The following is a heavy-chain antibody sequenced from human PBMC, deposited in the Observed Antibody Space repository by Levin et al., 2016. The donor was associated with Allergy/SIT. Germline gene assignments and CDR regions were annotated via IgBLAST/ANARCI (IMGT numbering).Heavy chain of an antibody. CDR1: GGSISSGGYY. Sequence: SETLSLTCTVSGGSISSGGYYWSWIRQHPGKGLEWIGYIYYSGSTYYNPSLKSRVTISVDTSKNQFSLKLSSVTAADTAVYYCARGYSNYARVDYWGQGTLVTVSS. D-gene: IGHD4-11*01. CDR3: ARGYSNYARVDY. J-gene: IGHJ4*02. CDR2: IYYSGST. V-gene: IGHV4-31*03.